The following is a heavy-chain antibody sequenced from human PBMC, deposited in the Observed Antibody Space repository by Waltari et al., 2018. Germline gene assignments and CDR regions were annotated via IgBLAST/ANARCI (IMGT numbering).Heavy chain of an antibody. Sequence: QVQLVQSGAEVKKPGASVKVSCKASGYTFTAYPIHWVRQAPGQSLEWMGWIKVGNGKTEYSQRFQGRVTITTDTSANTAFMELSGLSSEDTAIYYCARGDYSSIWPFYFDYWGQGALVTVSS. CDR1: GYTFTAYP. J-gene: IGHJ4*01. D-gene: IGHD6-13*01. V-gene: IGHV1-3*01. CDR2: IKVGNGKT. CDR3: ARGDYSSIWPFYFDY.